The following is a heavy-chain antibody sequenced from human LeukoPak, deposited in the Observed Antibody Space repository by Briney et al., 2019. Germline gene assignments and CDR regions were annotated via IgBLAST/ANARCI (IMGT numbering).Heavy chain of an antibody. Sequence: GGSLRLSCAASGLTFNTYWMTWVRQAPGKGLEWVANTKPDESETYYVDTVKGRFTISRDNAKNLLYLQMNSLRGEDTAVYYCGGFGYEAAVDLWGQGTLVTVSS. D-gene: IGHD6-13*01. CDR1: GLTFNTYW. CDR3: GGFGYEAAVDL. J-gene: IGHJ4*02. CDR2: TKPDESET. V-gene: IGHV3-7*01.